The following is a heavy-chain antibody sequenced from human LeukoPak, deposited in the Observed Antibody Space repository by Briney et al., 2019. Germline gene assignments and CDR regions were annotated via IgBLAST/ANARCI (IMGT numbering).Heavy chain of an antibody. V-gene: IGHV3-48*02. CDR1: GFSFNDYG. CDR2: ISSGSSTI. Sequence: GSLSLSCAASGFSFNDYGMNWVRQAPGKGLEWVSYISSGSSTIYYADSVKGRFTISRDNAKNSLYLQMNSLRDEDTAVYFCAREDSGYDMIDYWGQGTLVTVSS. CDR3: AREDSGYDMIDY. J-gene: IGHJ4*02. D-gene: IGHD5-12*01.